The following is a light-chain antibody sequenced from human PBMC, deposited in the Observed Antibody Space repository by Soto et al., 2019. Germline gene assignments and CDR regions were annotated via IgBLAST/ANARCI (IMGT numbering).Light chain of an antibody. CDR1: QSISTE. CDR3: QQGDNWPLT. CDR2: SAS. V-gene: IGKV3-15*01. Sequence: EIVMTQSPATLSVSPGERATLSCRASQSISTELAWYQQKPGQPPRLLIYSASTRATGVPARFTGSGSGSEFTLTISGLLSEDFAVYYCQQGDNWPLTFGQGTRLEI. J-gene: IGKJ2*01.